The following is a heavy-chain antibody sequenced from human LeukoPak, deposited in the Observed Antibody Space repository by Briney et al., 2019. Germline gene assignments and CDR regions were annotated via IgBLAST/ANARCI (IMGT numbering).Heavy chain of an antibody. Sequence: GGSLRLSCAASGFTFSSYAMHWVRQAPGKGLEWVAVISYDGSNKYYADSVKGRFTISRDNSKNTLYLQMNSLRAEDTAVYYCARGEATAGTKFDYWGQGTLVTVSS. V-gene: IGHV3-30-3*01. J-gene: IGHJ4*02. CDR3: ARGEATAGTKFDY. D-gene: IGHD6-13*01. CDR1: GFTFSSYA. CDR2: ISYDGSNK.